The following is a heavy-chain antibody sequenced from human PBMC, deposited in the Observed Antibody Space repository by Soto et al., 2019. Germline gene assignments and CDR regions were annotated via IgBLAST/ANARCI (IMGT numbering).Heavy chain of an antibody. Sequence: PGGSLRLSCAASGFTFSSYGMHGVRQAPGKGLEWVAVISYDGSNKFYADSVKGRLTISRDNSKNTLFLQMNSLRPEDTAVYYCAKGQHCSSTSCYFYYYGTDVWGQGTTVTVSS. D-gene: IGHD2-2*01. CDR3: AKGQHCSSTSCYFYYYGTDV. V-gene: IGHV3-30*18. CDR2: ISYDGSNK. CDR1: GFTFSSYG. J-gene: IGHJ6*02.